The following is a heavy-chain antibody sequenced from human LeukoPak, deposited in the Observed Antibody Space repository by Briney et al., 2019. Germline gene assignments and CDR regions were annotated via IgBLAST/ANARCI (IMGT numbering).Heavy chain of an antibody. J-gene: IGHJ4*02. Sequence: PRGSLRLSCAASGFTFSSYSMNSVRQAPGKGLEWVSYISSSSSTIYYADSVKSRFTISRDNARNSLYMQMNSLRAEDTAVYYCARVYCSGGSCSTGDYFDYWGQGTLVTVSS. CDR2: ISSSSSTI. D-gene: IGHD2-15*01. CDR3: ARVYCSGGSCSTGDYFDY. CDR1: GFTFSSYS. V-gene: IGHV3-48*01.